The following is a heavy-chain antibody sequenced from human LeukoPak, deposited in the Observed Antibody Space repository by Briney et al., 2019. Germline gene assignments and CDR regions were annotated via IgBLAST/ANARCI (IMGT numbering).Heavy chain of an antibody. V-gene: IGHV1-69*04. CDR1: GGTFSSYA. J-gene: IGHJ6*02. Sequence: ASVKVSCKASGGTFSSYAISWVRQAPGQGLEWMGRIIPILGIANYAQKFQGRVTITADKSTSTAYMELSSLRSEGTAVYYCARDPVSPDGYNSYYYYGMDVWGQGTTVTVSS. CDR3: ARDPVSPDGYNSYYYYGMDV. CDR2: IIPILGIA. D-gene: IGHD5-24*01.